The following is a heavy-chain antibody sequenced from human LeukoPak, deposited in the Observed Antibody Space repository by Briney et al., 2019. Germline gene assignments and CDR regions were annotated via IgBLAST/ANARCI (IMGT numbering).Heavy chain of an antibody. CDR1: GFTFRSHG. CDR3: ARDGSGWHFDY. Sequence: GGSLRLSCAASGFTFRSHGMHWVRQAPGKGLEWVAVVWYDDSKEYYADSVKGRFTISRDNSKNNLYLQMNSLRAEDTAVYYCARDGSGWHFDYWGQGTLVTVSS. J-gene: IGHJ4*02. D-gene: IGHD6-19*01. V-gene: IGHV3-33*01. CDR2: VWYDDSKE.